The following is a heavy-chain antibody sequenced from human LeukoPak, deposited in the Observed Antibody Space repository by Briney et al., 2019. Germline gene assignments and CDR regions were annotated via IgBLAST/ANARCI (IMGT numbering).Heavy chain of an antibody. Sequence: GGSLRLSCAASGFTFSSYAMSWVRQAPGKGLEWVSAISGSGGSTYYADSVKGRFTISRDNSKNTLYLQMNSLRAEGTAVYYCARDASAAAGTYHFDYWGQGTLVTVSS. D-gene: IGHD6-13*01. CDR3: ARDASAAAGTYHFDY. CDR1: GFTFSSYA. V-gene: IGHV3-23*01. J-gene: IGHJ4*02. CDR2: ISGSGGST.